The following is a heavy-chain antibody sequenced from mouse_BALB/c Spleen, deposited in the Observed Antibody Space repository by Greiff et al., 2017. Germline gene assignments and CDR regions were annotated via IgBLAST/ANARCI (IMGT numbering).Heavy chain of an antibody. Sequence: DVKLQESGPGLVKPSQSLSLTCSVTGYSITSGYYWNWIRQFPGNKLEWMGYISYDGSNNYNPSLKNRISITRDTSKNQFFLKLNSVTTEDTATYYCARLWLPYYAMDYWGQGTSVTVSS. CDR3: ARLWLPYYAMDY. D-gene: IGHD2-2*01. J-gene: IGHJ4*01. V-gene: IGHV3-6*02. CDR1: GYSITSGYY. CDR2: ISYDGSN.